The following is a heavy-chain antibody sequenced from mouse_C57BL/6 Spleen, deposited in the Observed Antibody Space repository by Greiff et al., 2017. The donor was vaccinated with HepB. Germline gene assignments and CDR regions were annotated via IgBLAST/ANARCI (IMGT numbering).Heavy chain of an antibody. J-gene: IGHJ1*03. CDR3: ARGSLGSSLPYWYFDV. CDR1: GYTFTSYW. D-gene: IGHD1-1*01. V-gene: IGHV1-52*01. Sequence: QVQLQQPGAELVRPGSSVKLSCKASGYTFTSYWMHWVKQRPIQGLEWIGNIDPSDSETHYNQKFKDKATLTVDKSSSTAYMQLSSLTSEDSAVYYCARGSLGSSLPYWYFDVWGTGTTVTVSS. CDR2: IDPSDSET.